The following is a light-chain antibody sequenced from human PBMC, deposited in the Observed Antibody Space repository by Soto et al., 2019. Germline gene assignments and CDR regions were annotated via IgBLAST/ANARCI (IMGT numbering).Light chain of an antibody. CDR1: QSVASN. CDR3: QQYDTWPLYT. V-gene: IGKV3-15*01. Sequence: IVMTQSPVTLSVSPGEGAALSCRASQSVASNFAWYQQRPGQAPRLLIYAASTRVTGIPARFSGSGSGTEFTLTISGLQPEDFAIYYCQQYDTWPLYTFGQGTKLEIK. CDR2: AAS. J-gene: IGKJ2*01.